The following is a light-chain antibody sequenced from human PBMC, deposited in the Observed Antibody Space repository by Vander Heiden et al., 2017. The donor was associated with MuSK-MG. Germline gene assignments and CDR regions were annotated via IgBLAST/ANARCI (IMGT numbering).Light chain of an antibody. Sequence: IVLTQSPGTLSLSPGDRATLYCRASESYSSNYLAWYQQKPGQAPMLVMYCTSRRATGTPDRFSGSGSGTDFTLTINRLEPYDFAVYYCQRYGSLPFGQGTRLEIK. J-gene: IGKJ5*01. CDR3: QRYGSLP. CDR1: ESYSSNY. V-gene: IGKV3-20*01. CDR2: CTS.